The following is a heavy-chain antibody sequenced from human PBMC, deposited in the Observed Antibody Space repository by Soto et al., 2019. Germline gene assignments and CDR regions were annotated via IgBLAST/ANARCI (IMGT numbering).Heavy chain of an antibody. CDR2: ISADNGNQ. V-gene: IGHV1-18*01. Sequence: QVQLVQSGAEVKKPGASVKVSCTASGYSCTSYGISWVRQAPGQGLEWMGWISADNGNQKYAQKLQGRVTMTTDTSTSTAYMELRLLRSDDTAVYYCASDLGQQLVDSWGQGSLVTVS. J-gene: IGHJ4*02. CDR1: GYSCTSYG. CDR3: ASDLGQQLVDS. D-gene: IGHD6-13*01.